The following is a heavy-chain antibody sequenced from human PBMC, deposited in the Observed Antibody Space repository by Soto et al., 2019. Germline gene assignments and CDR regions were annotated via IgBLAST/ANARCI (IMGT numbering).Heavy chain of an antibody. D-gene: IGHD3-22*01. J-gene: IGHJ6*02. CDR3: VRRGQTRDSPYGMDV. CDR1: GGSISSSNW. CDR2: IYHSGST. Sequence: PSETLSLTCAVSGGSISSSNWWSWVRQPPGKGLEWIGEIYHSGSTNYDPSLKSRVTLSVDKLKTQFSVELSSVTAADTAVYYCVRRGQTRDSPYGMDVWGQGTTVTVSS. V-gene: IGHV4-4*02.